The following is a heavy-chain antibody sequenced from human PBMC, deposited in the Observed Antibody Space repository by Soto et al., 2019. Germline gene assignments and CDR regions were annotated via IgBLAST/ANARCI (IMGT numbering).Heavy chain of an antibody. CDR3: ARGRITGTTRGFFDY. CDR2: ITGYNGDT. CDR1: GYTFTTYG. Sequence: ASVKVSCKASGYTFTTYGISLVRQAPGQGPEWMGWITGYNGDTKYEPKFQGRVTMTADTSTSTAYLELRTLRYDDTAVYYCARGRITGTTRGFFDYWGQGTLVTVSS. D-gene: IGHD1-20*01. V-gene: IGHV1-18*04. J-gene: IGHJ4*02.